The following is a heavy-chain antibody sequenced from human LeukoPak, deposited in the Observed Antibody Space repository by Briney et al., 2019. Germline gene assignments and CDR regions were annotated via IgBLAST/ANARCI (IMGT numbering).Heavy chain of an antibody. V-gene: IGHV1-18*04. J-gene: IGHJ4*02. Sequence: ASVKVSCKASGYTFTGYYMHWVRQAPGQGLEWMGWISAYNGNTNYAQKLQGRVTMTTDTSTSTAYMELRSLRSDDTAVYYCARDRGYSGYGSFLGYWGQGTLVTVSS. D-gene: IGHD5-12*01. CDR3: ARDRGYSGYGSFLGY. CDR2: ISAYNGNT. CDR1: GYTFTGYY.